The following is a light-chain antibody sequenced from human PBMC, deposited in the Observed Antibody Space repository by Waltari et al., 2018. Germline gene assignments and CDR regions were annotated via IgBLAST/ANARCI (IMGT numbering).Light chain of an antibody. V-gene: IGKV1-5*03. Sequence: DIQMTQSPSTLSASVGYRVTITCRASQNIGSWLAWYQQKPGKVPKLLMFKTSSLEGGVPPRFSGSGSGTEFTLTISSMQPDDFATYYCQQYTTYSLLTFGGGTRVEI. CDR2: KTS. J-gene: IGKJ4*01. CDR3: QQYTTYSLLT. CDR1: QNIGSW.